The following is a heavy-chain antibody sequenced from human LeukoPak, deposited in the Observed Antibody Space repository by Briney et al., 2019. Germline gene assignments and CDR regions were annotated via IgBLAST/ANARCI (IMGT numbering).Heavy chain of an antibody. CDR3: ARDKTPFYWYFDL. Sequence: GGSLRLSCAASGFTFDDYGMSWVRQAPGKGLEWVSGINWNGGSTGYADSVRGRFTISRDNAKNSLYLQMYSLRAEDTAFYYCARDKTPFYWYFDLWGRGTLVTVSS. CDR1: GFTFDDYG. J-gene: IGHJ2*01. CDR2: INWNGGST. V-gene: IGHV3-20*04.